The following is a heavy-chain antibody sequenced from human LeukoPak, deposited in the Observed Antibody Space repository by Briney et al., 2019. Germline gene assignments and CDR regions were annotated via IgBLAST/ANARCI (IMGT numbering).Heavy chain of an antibody. CDR1: GYTFTSYG. CDR3: ARVGYYYDSSGYYPDSD. Sequence: ASVKVSCKASGYTFTSYGLSWVRQAPGQGPEWMGWIRIYNGNTKFAQSFQGRVTMTTDTSTSTAYMELRSLRSDDTAVYYCARVGYYYDSSGYYPDSDWGQGTLVTVSS. D-gene: IGHD3-22*01. J-gene: IGHJ4*02. V-gene: IGHV1-18*01. CDR2: IRIYNGNT.